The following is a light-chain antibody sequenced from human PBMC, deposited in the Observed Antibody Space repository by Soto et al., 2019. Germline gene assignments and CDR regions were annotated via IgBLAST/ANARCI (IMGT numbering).Light chain of an antibody. J-gene: IGKJ5*01. Sequence: IFMTQSPATLSVFQGEVVTLSCRASQSVRSHLAWYQQKPGQPPRLLIYGASTRATGIPARFSGSGFGTEFTLTISSLQSEDFAVYYCQQYKNWPLFGQGTRLEIK. CDR1: QSVRSH. CDR2: GAS. V-gene: IGKV3-15*01. CDR3: QQYKNWPL.